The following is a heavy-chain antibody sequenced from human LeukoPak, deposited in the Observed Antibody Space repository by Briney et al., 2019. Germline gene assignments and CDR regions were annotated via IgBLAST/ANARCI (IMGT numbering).Heavy chain of an antibody. D-gene: IGHD3-10*01. V-gene: IGHV1-8*03. Sequence: ASVKVSCKASGYTFTTYEIHWVRQATGQGLEWMGWMNPNSGNTGYVQKFQGRVTFTRTTSINTAYMELSSLRSEDTAVYYCATGPPRIYYYYYMDVWGKGTTVTISS. CDR2: MNPNSGNT. CDR1: GYTFTTYE. J-gene: IGHJ6*03. CDR3: ATGPPRIYYYYYMDV.